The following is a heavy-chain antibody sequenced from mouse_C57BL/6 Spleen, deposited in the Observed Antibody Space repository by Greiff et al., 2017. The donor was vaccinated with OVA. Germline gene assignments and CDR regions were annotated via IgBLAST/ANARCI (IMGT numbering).Heavy chain of an antibody. D-gene: IGHD3-2*02. V-gene: IGHV1-26*01. J-gene: IGHJ4*01. Sequence: VHLPPSGPSLLQPGSSVPLSCPSSCYTFTYYYMPCFTQRHGPRLEWIVAINPHHGVTSSHQKFKGKATLTVDKSSSTAYMELRSLTSEDSAVYYCAREGTAQATEDAMDYWGQGTSVTVSS. CDR1: CYTFTYYY. CDR2: INPHHGVT. CDR3: AREGTAQATEDAMDY.